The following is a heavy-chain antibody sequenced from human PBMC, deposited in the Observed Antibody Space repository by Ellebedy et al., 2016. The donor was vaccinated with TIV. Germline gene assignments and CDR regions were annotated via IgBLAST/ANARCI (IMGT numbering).Heavy chain of an antibody. J-gene: IGHJ4*02. D-gene: IGHD3-22*01. Sequence: SGPTLVXPTQTLTLTCTFSGFSLSTSGVGVGWIRQPPGKALEWLALIYWDDDKRYSPSLKSRLTITKDTSKNQVVLTMTNMDPVDTATYYCAHSPHYYDSSGYYDYFDYWGQGTLVTVSS. V-gene: IGHV2-5*02. CDR2: IYWDDDK. CDR3: AHSPHYYDSSGYYDYFDY. CDR1: GFSLSTSGVG.